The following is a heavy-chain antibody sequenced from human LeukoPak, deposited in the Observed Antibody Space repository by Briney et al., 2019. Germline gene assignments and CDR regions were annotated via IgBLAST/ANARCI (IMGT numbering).Heavy chain of an antibody. CDR3: VKVDT. Sequence: PGGSLRLSCGASGFTFSGYSMNWVSQAPGKGLEWVSSISTSSSYIYYADSVKGRFTISKDNAKKSLYLQMDSLSAEDTAVYYCVKVDTWGQGTLVTVSS. J-gene: IGHJ4*02. CDR1: GFTFSGYS. D-gene: IGHD5-18*01. CDR2: ISTSSSYI. V-gene: IGHV3-21*01.